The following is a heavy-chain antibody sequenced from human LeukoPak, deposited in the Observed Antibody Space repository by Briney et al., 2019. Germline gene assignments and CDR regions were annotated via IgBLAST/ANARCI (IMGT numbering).Heavy chain of an antibody. CDR3: AKHRMARRVIMDYYFDD. J-gene: IGHJ4*02. Sequence: GGSLRLSCAASGFTFSDYYMSWIRQAPGKGLEWVSYISSSSSYTNYADSVKGRFIISRDNSKNAVYLQMNSLRAEDSAVYYCAKHRMARRVIMDYYFDDWGQGTLVTVSS. V-gene: IGHV3-11*03. CDR2: ISSSSSYT. CDR1: GFTFSDYY. D-gene: IGHD3-10*01.